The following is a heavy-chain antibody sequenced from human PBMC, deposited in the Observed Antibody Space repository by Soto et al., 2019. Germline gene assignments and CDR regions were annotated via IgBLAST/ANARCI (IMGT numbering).Heavy chain of an antibody. Sequence: QVQLQESGPGLVKPSGTLSLTCAVSGGSISSSNWWSWVRQPPGKGLEWIGEIYHSGSTNYNPSLKTRVTISVDNSKNQFSLKLSSVTAADTAVYYCARVSGSYYYGMDVWGQGTTGTVSS. J-gene: IGHJ6*02. CDR2: IYHSGST. CDR3: ARVSGSYYYGMDV. CDR1: GGSISSSNW. D-gene: IGHD1-26*01. V-gene: IGHV4-4*02.